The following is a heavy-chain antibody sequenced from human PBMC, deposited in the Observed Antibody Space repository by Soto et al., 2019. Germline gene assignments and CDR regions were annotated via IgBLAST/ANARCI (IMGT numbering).Heavy chain of an antibody. V-gene: IGHV4-59*01. CDR1: CGSISSYY. CDR2: IYYSGST. Sequence: TLSLTCTVSCGSISSYYWSWIRQPPVKGLEWIGYIYYSGSTNYNPSLKSRVTISVDTSKNQFSLKLSSVTAADTAVYYCARELVYYGMDVWGQGTTVTVSS. J-gene: IGHJ6*02. CDR3: ARELVYYGMDV.